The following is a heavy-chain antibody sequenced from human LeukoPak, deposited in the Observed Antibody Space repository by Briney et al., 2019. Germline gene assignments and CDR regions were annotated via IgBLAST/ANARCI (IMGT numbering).Heavy chain of an antibody. Sequence: GASVKLSCKVSGYTFTSYYMHWVRQAPGQALEWMGIINPSGGSTSYAQKFQGRVPKDRDTSTSTVYMELSSLRSEDTAVDYCASVAGGYSSRFIDYWGQGTLVTVSS. V-gene: IGHV1-46*01. CDR1: GYTFTSYY. D-gene: IGHD6-13*01. CDR2: INPSGGST. CDR3: ASVAGGYSSRFIDY. J-gene: IGHJ4*02.